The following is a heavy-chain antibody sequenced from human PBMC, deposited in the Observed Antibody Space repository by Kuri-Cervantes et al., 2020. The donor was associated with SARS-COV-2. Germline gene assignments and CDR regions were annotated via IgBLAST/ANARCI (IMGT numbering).Heavy chain of an antibody. CDR2: INQDGSEK. Sequence: GESLKISCAASGFTFSSYWMSWVRQAPGKGLEWVANINQDGSEKFFVDSVKGRFTISRDKANNSLYLQMNSLRAEDTAVYYCARDIWRKFDLWGQGTPVTVSS. CDR3: ARDIWRKFDL. CDR1: GFTFSSYW. D-gene: IGHD2-21*01. J-gene: IGHJ5*02. V-gene: IGHV3-7*01.